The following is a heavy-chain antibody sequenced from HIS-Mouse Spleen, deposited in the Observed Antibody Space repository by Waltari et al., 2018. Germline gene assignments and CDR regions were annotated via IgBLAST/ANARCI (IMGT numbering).Heavy chain of an antibody. CDR3: AREIPYSSSWYDWYFDL. CDR2: IYYRGIT. J-gene: IGHJ2*01. V-gene: IGHV4-39*07. Sequence: QLQLQESGPGLVKPSETLSLTCTVSGGSISSSSYYWGWIRQPPGKGLEWIGNIYYRGITDYNPSLQSRVTISVDTSKNQFSLKLSSVTAADTAVYYCAREIPYSSSWYDWYFDLWGRGTLVTVSS. CDR1: GGSISSSSYY. D-gene: IGHD6-13*01.